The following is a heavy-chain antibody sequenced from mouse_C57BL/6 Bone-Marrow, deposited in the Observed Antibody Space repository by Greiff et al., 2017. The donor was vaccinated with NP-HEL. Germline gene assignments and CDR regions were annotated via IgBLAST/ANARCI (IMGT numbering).Heavy chain of an antibody. CDR2: INYDGSST. V-gene: IGHV5-16*01. Sequence: EVQLVESEGGLVQPGSSMKLSCTASGFTFSDYYMAWVRQVPEKGLEWVANINYDGSSTYYLDSLKSRFIISRDNAKNILYLQMSSLKSEDTATYYCAREHSSGLDYWGQGTTLTVSS. D-gene: IGHD3-2*02. CDR3: AREHSSGLDY. J-gene: IGHJ2*01. CDR1: GFTFSDYY.